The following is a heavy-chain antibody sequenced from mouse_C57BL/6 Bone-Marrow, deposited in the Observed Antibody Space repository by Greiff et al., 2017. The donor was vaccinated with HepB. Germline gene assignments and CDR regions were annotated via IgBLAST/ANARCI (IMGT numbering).Heavy chain of an antibody. J-gene: IGHJ2*01. CDR1: GFNIKDDY. CDR2: IDPENGDT. CDR3: TYYGSVDY. D-gene: IGHD1-1*01. V-gene: IGHV14-4*01. Sequence: EVKLQQSGAELVRPGASVKLSCTASGFNIKDDYMHWVKQRPEQGLEWIGWIDPENGDTEYASKFQGKATITADTSSNTAYLQLSSLTSEDTAVYYCTYYGSVDYWGQGTTLTVSS.